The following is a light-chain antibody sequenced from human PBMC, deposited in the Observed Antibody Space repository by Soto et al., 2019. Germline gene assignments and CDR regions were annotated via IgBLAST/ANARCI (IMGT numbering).Light chain of an antibody. CDR2: GAS. J-gene: IGKJ1*01. CDR1: QSVSSRS. Sequence: EIVLTQSPGTLSLSPGERATLSCRASQSVSSRSLAWYQQKPGQAPRLLISGASSRAADIPDRFSGSGSGTDFTLTINRLEPEDFAVYYCQQYGRSPWTFGQGTRVDIK. CDR3: QQYGRSPWT. V-gene: IGKV3-20*01.